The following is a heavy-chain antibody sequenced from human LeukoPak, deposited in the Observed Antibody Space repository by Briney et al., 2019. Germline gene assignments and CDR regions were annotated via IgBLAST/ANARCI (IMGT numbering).Heavy chain of an antibody. CDR2: INPTSGGT. J-gene: IGHJ4*02. CDR3: ARVWYYNDRSGILTLYFDY. CDR1: GYTCTGYY. D-gene: IGHD3-22*01. Sequence: ASVKGSCKTSGYTCTGYYMHWVRQAPGQGLEWIEWINPTSGGTIYTPKFQGRVTMTRDTSISTAHMALSGLGSDDPALYYCARVWYYNDRSGILTLYFDYWGQGALVTVSS. V-gene: IGHV1-2*02.